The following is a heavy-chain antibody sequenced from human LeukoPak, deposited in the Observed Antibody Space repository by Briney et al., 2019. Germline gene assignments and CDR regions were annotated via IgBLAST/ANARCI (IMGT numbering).Heavy chain of an antibody. J-gene: IGHJ3*02. CDR1: GYTFITST. CDR3: ATQSYSYGHEGAFDI. D-gene: IGHD5-18*01. CDR2: INAGNDNT. Sequence: GASVKVSCKAYGYTFITSTMHWVRQVPGQRLEWMGCINAGNDNTEFSERFQDRVTITRDTSAGTVYMELSSLTSEDTAVYYCATQSYSYGHEGAFDIWGQGTMVTVSS. V-gene: IGHV1-3*01.